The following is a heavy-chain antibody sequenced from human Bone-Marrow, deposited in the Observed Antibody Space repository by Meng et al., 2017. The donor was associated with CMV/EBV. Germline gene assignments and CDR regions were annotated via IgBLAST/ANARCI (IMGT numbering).Heavy chain of an antibody. CDR1: GLTFSSYN. D-gene: IGHD2-2*01. CDR3: ARDYIVVVPAALRRRYYYYGMDV. CDR2: ISSSGSTI. J-gene: IGHJ6*02. Sequence: GESLKIYCAASGLTFSSYNRHWVRQAPGKGLEWVSYISSSGSTIYYADSVKGRFTISRDNAKNSLYLQMNSLRAEDTAVYYCARDYIVVVPAALRRRYYYYGMDVWGQGTTVTVSS. V-gene: IGHV3-48*04.